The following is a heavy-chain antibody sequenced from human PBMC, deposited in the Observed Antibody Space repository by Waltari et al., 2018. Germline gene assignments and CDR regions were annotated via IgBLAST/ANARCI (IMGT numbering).Heavy chain of an antibody. D-gene: IGHD6-19*01. J-gene: IGHJ4*02. V-gene: IGHV1-24*01. Sequence: QVQLVQSGAEVKKPGASVKVSCKVSGYTLTELSMHWVRQAPGKGLEWMGGSDPEDGETNYAQKFPGRVNMTEDTSTDTAYMELRSLRSEDTAVYYCATNPLKYTDYSSGWYDYWGQGTLVTVSS. CDR1: GYTLTELS. CDR2: SDPEDGET. CDR3: ATNPLKYTDYSSGWYDY.